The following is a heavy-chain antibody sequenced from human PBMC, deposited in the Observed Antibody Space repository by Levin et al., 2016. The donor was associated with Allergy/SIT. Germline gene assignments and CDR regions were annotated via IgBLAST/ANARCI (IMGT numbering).Heavy chain of an antibody. CDR2: ISSSGGST. CDR1: GFTFSSYA. CDR3: AKGKGPGELDWFDP. V-gene: IGHV3-23*01. D-gene: IGHD3-16*01. J-gene: IGHJ5*02. Sequence: GESLKISCAASGFTFSSYAMNWVRQAPGKGLEWVSSISSSGGSTFYADSVKGRFTFSRDNSKNTLYLQMNSLRAEDTAVYYCAKGKGPGELDWFDPWGQGTLVTVSS.